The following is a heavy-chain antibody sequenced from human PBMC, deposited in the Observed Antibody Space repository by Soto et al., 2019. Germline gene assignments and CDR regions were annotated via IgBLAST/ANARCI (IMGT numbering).Heavy chain of an antibody. D-gene: IGHD2-15*01. J-gene: IGHJ4*02. CDR1: GDSISDYFY. CDR2: IYTDVTT. CDR3: AREVRGGFTGIFDQ. V-gene: IGHV4-4*07. Sequence: PSETLSLTCTVSGDSISDYFYWSWIRQPAGKGLEGSGRIYTDVTTKYNPSLKSRVTLSLDKSKNQFSLRLSSVTAADTAVYYFAREVRGGFTGIFDQWGRGSRVTVTS.